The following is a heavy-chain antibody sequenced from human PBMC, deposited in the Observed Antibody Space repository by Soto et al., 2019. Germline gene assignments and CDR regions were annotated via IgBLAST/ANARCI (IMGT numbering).Heavy chain of an antibody. CDR3: AREIQGTPEYFPGIAAAGPFDY. CDR1: GFTFSSYA. D-gene: IGHD6-13*01. Sequence: GGSLRLSCAASGFTFSSYAMHWVRQAPGKGLEWVAVISYDGSNKYYADSVKGRFTISRDNSKNTLYLQMNSLRAEDTAVYYCAREIQGTPEYFPGIAAAGPFDYWGQGTLVTVSS. J-gene: IGHJ4*02. V-gene: IGHV3-30-3*01. CDR2: ISYDGSNK.